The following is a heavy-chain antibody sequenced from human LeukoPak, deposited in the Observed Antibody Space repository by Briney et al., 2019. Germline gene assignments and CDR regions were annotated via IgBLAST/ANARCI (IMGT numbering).Heavy chain of an antibody. J-gene: IGHJ4*02. CDR3: ARVVGFYDDSSGYGFLDY. V-gene: IGHV1-2*02. CDR1: GYTFTGYY. CDR2: INPNSGGT. D-gene: IGHD3-22*01. Sequence: GASVKVSCKASGYTFTGYYMHWVRQAPGQGLEWMGWINPNSGGTNYAQKFQGRVTMTRDTSISTAYMELSGLRSDDTAVYYCARVVGFYDDSSGYGFLDYWGQGTLVTVSS.